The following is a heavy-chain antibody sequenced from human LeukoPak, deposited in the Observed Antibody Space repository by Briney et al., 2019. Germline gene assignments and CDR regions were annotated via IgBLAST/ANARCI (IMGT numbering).Heavy chain of an antibody. CDR3: ARFYYYDSSGYYDDAFDI. CDR1: GGSISSYY. Sequence: SETLSLTCTVSGGSISSYYWSWIRQPAGKGLEWIGRMHTSGRTNYNPSLKSRVTMSGDTSKNQVSLKLSSVTAADTAVYYCARFYYYDSSGYYDDAFDIWGQGTMVTVSS. J-gene: IGHJ3*02. V-gene: IGHV4-4*07. D-gene: IGHD3-22*01. CDR2: MHTSGRT.